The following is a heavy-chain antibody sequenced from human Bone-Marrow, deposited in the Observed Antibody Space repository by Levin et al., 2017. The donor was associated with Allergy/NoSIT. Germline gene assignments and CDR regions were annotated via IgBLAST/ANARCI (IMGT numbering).Heavy chain of an antibody. V-gene: IGHV3-7*04. CDR2: IKQDGTET. CDR1: GFTFNNFW. D-gene: IGHD3-10*01. J-gene: IGHJ4*02. CDR3: ARDPSHDYGSGSYYRH. Sequence: GESLKISCAASGFTFNNFWMTWVRQAPGKGLEWVANIKQDGTETNYVDSVKGRFTISRDNSKNSVYLQMNSLRAEDTAVYYCARDPSHDYGSGSYYRHWGQGTLVTVSS.